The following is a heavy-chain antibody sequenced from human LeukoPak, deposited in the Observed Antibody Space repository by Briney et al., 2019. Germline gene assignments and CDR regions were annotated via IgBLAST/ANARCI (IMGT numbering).Heavy chain of an antibody. CDR3: ARAIVWFGELFSLTDEAYYFDY. V-gene: IGHV1-18*01. J-gene: IGHJ4*02. Sequence: ASVKVSCKASGYTFTSYGISWVRQAPGQGLEWMGWISAYNGSTNYAQKLQGRVTMTTDTSTSTAYMELRSLRSDDTAVYYCARAIVWFGELFSLTDEAYYFDYWGQGTLVTVSS. CDR1: GYTFTSYG. D-gene: IGHD3-10*01. CDR2: ISAYNGST.